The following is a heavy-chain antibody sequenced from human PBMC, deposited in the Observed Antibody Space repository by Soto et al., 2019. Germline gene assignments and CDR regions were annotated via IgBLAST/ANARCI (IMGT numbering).Heavy chain of an antibody. CDR3: ARDLREMARSTLDAFDI. J-gene: IGHJ3*02. V-gene: IGHV3-30-3*01. D-gene: IGHD3-16*01. CDR1: GFTFSSYD. CDR2: ISYDGSNK. Sequence: GGSLRLSCAASGFTFSSYDMNRVRQAPGMGLEWVAVISYDGSNKYYAGSVKGRFTISRDNSKNTLYLQMNSLRAEDTAVYYCARDLREMARSTLDAFDIYGQGSMVAVSS.